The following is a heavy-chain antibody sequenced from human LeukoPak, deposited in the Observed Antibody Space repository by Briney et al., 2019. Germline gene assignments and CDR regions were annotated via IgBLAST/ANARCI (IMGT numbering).Heavy chain of an antibody. CDR1: GYTFTSYY. D-gene: IGHD3-22*01. CDR2: INPSGGST. V-gene: IGHV1-46*01. CDR3: ARDVLGYYDSSGYRRSDAFDI. J-gene: IGHJ3*02. Sequence: ASVKVSCKASGYTFTSYYMHWVRQAPGQGLEWMGLINPSGGSTNYAQKFQGRVTITMDASTSTAYMELSRLRSEDTAVYYCARDVLGYYDSSGYRRSDAFDIWGQGTMVTVSS.